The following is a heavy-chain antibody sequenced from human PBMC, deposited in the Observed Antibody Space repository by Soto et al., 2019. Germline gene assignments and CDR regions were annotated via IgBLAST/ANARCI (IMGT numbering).Heavy chain of an antibody. CDR2: ISYDGSNK. Sequence: QVQLVESGGGVVQPGRSLRLSCAASGFTFSSYAMHWVRQAPGKGLEWVAVISYDGSNKYYADSVKGRFTISRDNSKNTLYLQMNSLRAEDTAVYYCARDKDDVYGDYEITAFDIWGQGTMVTVSS. CDR1: GFTFSSYA. CDR3: ARDKDDVYGDYEITAFDI. V-gene: IGHV3-30-3*01. D-gene: IGHD4-17*01. J-gene: IGHJ3*02.